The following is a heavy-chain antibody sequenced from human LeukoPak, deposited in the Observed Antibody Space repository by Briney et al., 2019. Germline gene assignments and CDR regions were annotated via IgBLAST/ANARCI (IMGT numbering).Heavy chain of an antibody. V-gene: IGHV3-33*01. D-gene: IGHD5-18*01. J-gene: IGHJ6*02. CDR1: GFTFSSYG. CDR2: IWYDGSNK. Sequence: GGSLRLSCAASGFTFSSYGMHWVRQAPGKGLEWVAVIWYDGSNKYYADSVKGRFTISRANSKNTLYLQMNSLRAEDTAVYYCARDRLEWIQLWLYGYYGMDVWGQGTTVTVSS. CDR3: ARDRLEWIQLWLYGYYGMDV.